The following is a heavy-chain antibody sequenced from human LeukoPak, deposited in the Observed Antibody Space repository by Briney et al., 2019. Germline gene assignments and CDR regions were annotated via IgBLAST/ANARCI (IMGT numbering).Heavy chain of an antibody. CDR1: GFTFSNAW. Sequence: PGGSLRLSCAASGFTFSNAWMSWVRQAPGKGLEWVSSISSSSSYIYYADSVKGRFTISRDNAKNSLYLQMNSLRAEDTAVYYCARDQAVTSCFDYWGQGTLVTVSS. CDR2: ISSSSSYI. V-gene: IGHV3-21*01. CDR3: ARDQAVTSCFDY. D-gene: IGHD4-17*01. J-gene: IGHJ4*02.